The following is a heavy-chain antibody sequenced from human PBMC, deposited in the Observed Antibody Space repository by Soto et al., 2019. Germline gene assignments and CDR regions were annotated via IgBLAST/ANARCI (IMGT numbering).Heavy chain of an antibody. V-gene: IGHV4-59*02. CDR2: IFYRGRT. D-gene: IGHD2-15*01. CDR3: AVTPRYCTGGSCYPAHALDI. Sequence: PSETLSLPGTVSGGAASSYSWSWIRQPPGKGLEWIGYIFYRGRTEYKPSLKSRVTISVDTSKNPFSLDLSSVTAADTAVYYCAVTPRYCTGGSCYPAHALDIWGQGRRVTGS. J-gene: IGHJ3*02. CDR1: GGAASSYS.